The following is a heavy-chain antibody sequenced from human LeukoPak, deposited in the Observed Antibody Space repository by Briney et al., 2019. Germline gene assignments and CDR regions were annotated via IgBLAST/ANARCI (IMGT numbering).Heavy chain of an antibody. Sequence: GGSLRLSCAASGFTFSSYWMHWVRQAPGKGLVWVSRINSDGSSTIYADSVKGRFTISRDNAKNTLYLQMNSLRAEDTAVYYCAKDPDSGSLDYWGQGTLVTVSS. J-gene: IGHJ4*02. V-gene: IGHV3-74*01. CDR3: AKDPDSGSLDY. D-gene: IGHD1-26*01. CDR2: INSDGSST. CDR1: GFTFSSYW.